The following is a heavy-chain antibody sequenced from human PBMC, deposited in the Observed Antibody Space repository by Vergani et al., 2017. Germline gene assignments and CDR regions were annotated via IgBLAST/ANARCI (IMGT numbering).Heavy chain of an antibody. Sequence: QMQLVQSGPEVKKPGTSVKVSCKASGFTFTSSAMQWVRQARGQRLEWIGWIVVGSGNTNYAQKFQERVTITRDMSTSTAYMELSSLRSEDTAVYYCSAVHDFGSGYSRIDYWGQGTLVTVSS. CDR2: IVVGSGNT. D-gene: IGHD3-3*01. CDR1: GFTFTSSA. CDR3: SAVHDFGSGYSRIDY. J-gene: IGHJ4*02. V-gene: IGHV1-58*02.